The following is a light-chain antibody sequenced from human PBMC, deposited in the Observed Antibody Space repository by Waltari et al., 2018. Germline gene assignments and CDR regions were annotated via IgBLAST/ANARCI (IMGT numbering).Light chain of an antibody. V-gene: IGLV2-14*03. CDR3: SSFTSKRTVV. CDR1: RRDVGDCIY. J-gene: IGLJ3*02. Sequence: QSALTHPASVSGSPGPSITLPAAGSRRDVGDCIYASWYQQHPGKAPKLLIYDVSKRHSGASNRFSGSKSGNTASLTLSGLQAEDEADYYCSSFTSKRTVVFGGGTKVTVL. CDR2: DVS.